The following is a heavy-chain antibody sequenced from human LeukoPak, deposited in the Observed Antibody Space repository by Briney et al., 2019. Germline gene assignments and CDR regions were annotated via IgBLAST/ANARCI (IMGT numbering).Heavy chain of an antibody. D-gene: IGHD1-14*01. Sequence: SDTLSLTCTVSGGSISSGGYYWSWIRQHPGKGLEWIGYIYYSGSTYYNPSLKSRVTISVDTSKNQFSLKLSSVTAADTAVYYCARSARNVPYYFANWGQGTLVTVSS. V-gene: IGHV4-31*03. CDR3: ARSARNVPYYFAN. CDR1: GGSISSGGYY. CDR2: IYYSGST. J-gene: IGHJ4*02.